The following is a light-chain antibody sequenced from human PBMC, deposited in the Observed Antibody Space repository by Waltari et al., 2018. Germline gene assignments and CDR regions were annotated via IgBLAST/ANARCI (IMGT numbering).Light chain of an antibody. CDR1: SSDVGGYNY. J-gene: IGLJ1*01. V-gene: IGLV2-14*03. CDR2: DVS. CDR3: SSYTASRLYV. Sequence: QFALTQPASVSGSPGQSITISCTGTSSDVGGYNYVSWYQQYPGKAPKLVIHDVSSRPSGTSDRFSGSKSGNTASLIISGLQADDEADYYCSSYTASRLYVFGTGTKVTVL.